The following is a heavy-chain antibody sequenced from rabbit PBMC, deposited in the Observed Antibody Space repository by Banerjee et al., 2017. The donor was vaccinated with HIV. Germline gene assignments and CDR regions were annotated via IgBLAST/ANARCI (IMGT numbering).Heavy chain of an antibody. CDR1: GFSFSSSYS. V-gene: IGHV1S45*01. Sequence: QEQLEESGGDLVKPGASLTLTCTASGFSFSSSYSICWVRQAPGKGLEWIACIYAGSSGTTYYASWAKGRFTISKTSSTTVTLQMTSLTAADTATYFCARDDDSSGWGGFNLWGPGTLVTVS. D-gene: IGHD4-1*01. CDR2: IYAGSSGTT. J-gene: IGHJ4*01. CDR3: ARDDDSSGWGGFNL.